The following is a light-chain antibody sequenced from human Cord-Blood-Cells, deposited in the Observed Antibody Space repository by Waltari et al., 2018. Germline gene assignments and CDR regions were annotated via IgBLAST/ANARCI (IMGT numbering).Light chain of an antibody. CDR1: HSVSSSY. CDR2: GAS. J-gene: IGKJ2*01. CDR3: QQYGSSPYT. Sequence: EIVLTQSPGPLSLSPGESATLSCRASHSVSSSYLAWYQQKPGQAPRLLIYGASSRATGIPDRFSGSGSGTDFTLTISRLEPEDFAVYYCQQYGSSPYTFGQGTKLEIK. V-gene: IGKV3-20*01.